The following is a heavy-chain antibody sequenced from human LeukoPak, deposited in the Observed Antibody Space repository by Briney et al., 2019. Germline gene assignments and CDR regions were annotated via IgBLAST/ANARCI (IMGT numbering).Heavy chain of an antibody. V-gene: IGHV4-39*01. D-gene: IGHD4-23*01. CDR1: GGSISSSSYY. CDR3: ARLYGGPGHFDY. CDR2: IYYSGST. J-gene: IGHJ4*02. Sequence: SETLSLTCTVSGGSISSSSYYWGWIRQPPGKGLEWIGNIYYSGSTYYNPSLKSRVTISVDTSKNQFSLKLSSVTAADTAVYYCARLYGGPGHFDYWGQGTLVTVSS.